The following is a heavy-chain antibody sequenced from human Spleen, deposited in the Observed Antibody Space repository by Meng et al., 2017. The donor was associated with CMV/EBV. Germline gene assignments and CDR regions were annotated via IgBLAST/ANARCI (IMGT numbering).Heavy chain of an antibody. J-gene: IGHJ4*02. CDR3: AKMYSSGWFYFDS. CDR1: GFTFSNYW. CDR2: IYSDGSAT. V-gene: IGHV3-74*01. Sequence: GESLKISCAASGFTFSNYWMHWVRQPPGRGLVWVSSIYSDGSATYYADSVEGRFTISRDNSNNTLYLQMNSLRAEDTSVYYCAKMYSSGWFYFDSWGLGTPVTVSS. D-gene: IGHD6-19*01.